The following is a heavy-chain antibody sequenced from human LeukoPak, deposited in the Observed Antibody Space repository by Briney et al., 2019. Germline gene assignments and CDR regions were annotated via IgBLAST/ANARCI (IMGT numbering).Heavy chain of an antibody. D-gene: IGHD2-21*02. J-gene: IGHJ6*03. CDR2: IYNDGNT. CDR3: ARDREVVTAKAQMDV. Sequence: GGSLRLSCAVSGFTVSTNHMSWVRQAPGRGLEWVSVIYNDGNTYYTDSVKGRFAISRDNSKNTVFLQMNSLRVEDTAVYYCARDREVVTAKAQMDVWGKGTTVTVSS. V-gene: IGHV3-53*01. CDR1: GFTVSTNH.